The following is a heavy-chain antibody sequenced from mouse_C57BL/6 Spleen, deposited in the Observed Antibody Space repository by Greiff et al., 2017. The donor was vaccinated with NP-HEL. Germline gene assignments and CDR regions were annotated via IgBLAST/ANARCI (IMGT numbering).Heavy chain of an antibody. CDR1: GYSITSCYF. Sequence: DVKLQESGPGLVKPSQSLSLTCSVTGYSITSCYFWNWIRQFPGNQLEWMGYISYDGSNNYNPSLKNRISITRDTSKNQFFLKLNSVTTEDTATYYCASTTREAMDDWGQGTSVTVSS. J-gene: IGHJ4*01. V-gene: IGHV3-6*01. CDR2: ISYDGSN. D-gene: IGHD1-1*01. CDR3: ASTTREAMDD.